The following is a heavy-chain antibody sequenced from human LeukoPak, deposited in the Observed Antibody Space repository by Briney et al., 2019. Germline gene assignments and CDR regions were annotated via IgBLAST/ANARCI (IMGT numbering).Heavy chain of an antibody. J-gene: IGHJ5*02. D-gene: IGHD1-26*01. Sequence: ASVKVSCKASGYTFTGYYMHWVRQAPGQGLEWMGRINPNSGGTNYAQKFQGWVTMTRDTSISTAYMELSRLRSDDTAVYYCARGRSVWVGATNFRNWFDPWGQGTLVTVSS. CDR2: INPNSGGT. CDR1: GYTFTGYY. CDR3: ARGRSVWVGATNFRNWFDP. V-gene: IGHV1-2*04.